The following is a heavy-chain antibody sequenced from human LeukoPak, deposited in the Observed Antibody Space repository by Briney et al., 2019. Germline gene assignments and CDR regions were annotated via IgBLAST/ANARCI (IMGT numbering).Heavy chain of an antibody. D-gene: IGHD4-17*01. CDR3: TREDDYGDDY. V-gene: IGHV3-73*01. CDR1: GFTFSGSA. CDR2: IRSKANSYAT. Sequence: GSLRLSCAASGFTFSGSAMHWVRQASGKGLEWVGRIRSKANSYATAYAASVKGRFTISRDDSKNTAYLQMNSLKTEDTAVYYCTREDDYGDDYWGQGTLVTVSS. J-gene: IGHJ4*02.